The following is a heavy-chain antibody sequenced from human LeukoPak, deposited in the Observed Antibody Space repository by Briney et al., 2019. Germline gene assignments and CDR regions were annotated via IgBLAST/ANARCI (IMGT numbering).Heavy chain of an antibody. D-gene: IGHD3-10*01. V-gene: IGHV4-4*07. CDR2: IYSSGST. J-gene: IGHJ6*03. Sequence: SETLSLTCTVSGGSISNYYWSWIRQPAGKGLEWIGRIYSSGSTNYNPSLQSRVTMSVDTSKNQVSLKLGSVTAADTAVYYCARDYGYYYYMDVWGNGTTVTVSS. CDR3: ARDYGYYYYMDV. CDR1: GGSISNYY.